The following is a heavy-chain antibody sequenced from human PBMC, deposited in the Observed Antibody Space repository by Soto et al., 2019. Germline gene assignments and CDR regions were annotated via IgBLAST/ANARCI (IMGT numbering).Heavy chain of an antibody. CDR1: GFTFSGSS. J-gene: IGHJ4*02. V-gene: IGHV3-73*01. D-gene: IGHD6-19*01. Sequence: PGGSLRLSCAASGFTFSGSSMHWVRQASGKGLEWVGRIRSKANSYARAYAASVKGRFTISRDDSKNTAYLQMNSLKTEDTAVYYCTRAAGIAVAGNFDYWGQGTLVTVSS. CDR2: IRSKANSYAR. CDR3: TRAAGIAVAGNFDY.